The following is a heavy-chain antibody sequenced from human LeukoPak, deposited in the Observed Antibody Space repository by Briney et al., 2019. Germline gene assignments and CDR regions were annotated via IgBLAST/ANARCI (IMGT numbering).Heavy chain of an antibody. J-gene: IGHJ4*02. CDR2: INHSGST. D-gene: IGHD3-22*01. CDR3: ARGLYDGSGYFDY. V-gene: IGHV4-34*01. Sequence: SETLSLTCAVYGGSFSGYYWSWIRQPPGKGLEWIGEINHSGSTNYNPSLKSRVTISVDTSKNQFSLKLSSVTAADTAVYYCARGLYDGSGYFDYWGQGTLVTVSS. CDR1: GGSFSGYY.